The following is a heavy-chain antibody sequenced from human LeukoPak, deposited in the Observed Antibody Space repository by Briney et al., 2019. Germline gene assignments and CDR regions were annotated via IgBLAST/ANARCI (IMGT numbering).Heavy chain of an antibody. CDR3: AGGIGYNWNGYAFDI. J-gene: IGHJ3*02. V-gene: IGHV4-59*01. CDR1: GGSISSYY. D-gene: IGHD1-20*01. CDR2: IYYSGST. Sequence: PSETLSLTCTVSGGSISSYYWSWIRQPPGKGLEWIGYIYYSGSTNYNPSLKSRVTISVDTSKNQFSLKLSSVTAADTAVYYCAGGIGYNWNGYAFDIWGQGTMVTVSS.